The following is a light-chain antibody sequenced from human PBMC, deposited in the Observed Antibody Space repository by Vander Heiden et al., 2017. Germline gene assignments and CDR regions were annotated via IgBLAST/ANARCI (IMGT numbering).Light chain of an antibody. Sequence: DIQMTQSPSSLSASVGDRVTITCRASQSISSYLNWYQQKPGKAPKLLIYAASSLQSGVPSRFSGSGSGTDFTLTISSLQPEDFATYDCQQKGTFGQGTKLEIK. J-gene: IGKJ2*01. CDR3: QQKGT. CDR1: QSISSY. V-gene: IGKV1-39*01. CDR2: AAS.